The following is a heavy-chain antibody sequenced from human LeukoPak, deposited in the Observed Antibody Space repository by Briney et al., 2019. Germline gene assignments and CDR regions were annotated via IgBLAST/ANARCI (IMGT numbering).Heavy chain of an antibody. CDR3: AREPAAGSGNY. D-gene: IGHD3-10*01. CDR2: IYYSGST. CDR1: GGSISSSSYY. J-gene: IGHJ4*02. Sequence: KPSETLSLTCTVSGGSISSSSYYWGWIRQPPGKGLEWIGSIYYSGSTYYNPSLKSRVTISVDTSKNQFSLKLSSVTAADTAVYYCAREPAAGSGNYWGQGTLVTVSS. V-gene: IGHV4-39*02.